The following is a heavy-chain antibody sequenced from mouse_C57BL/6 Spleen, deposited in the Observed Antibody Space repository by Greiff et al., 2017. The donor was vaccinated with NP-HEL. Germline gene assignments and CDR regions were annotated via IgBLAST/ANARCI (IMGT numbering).Heavy chain of an antibody. CDR3: ARGYDGYPAWFAY. D-gene: IGHD2-3*01. CDR2: IHPNSGST. CDR1: GYTFTSYW. V-gene: IGHV1-64*01. Sequence: VKLQQPGAELVKPGASVKLSCKASGYTFTSYWMHWVKQRPGQGLEWIGMIHPNSGSTNYNEKFKSKATLTVDKSSSTAYMQLSSLTSEDSAVYYCARGYDGYPAWFAYWGQGTLVTVSA. J-gene: IGHJ3*01.